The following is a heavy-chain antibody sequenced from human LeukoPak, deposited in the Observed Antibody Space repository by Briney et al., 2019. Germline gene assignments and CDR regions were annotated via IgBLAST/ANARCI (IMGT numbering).Heavy chain of an antibody. CDR2: IYYSGST. D-gene: IGHD6-19*01. CDR3: ARTLAGKLVFDY. J-gene: IGHJ4*02. V-gene: IGHV4-39*07. Sequence: KTSETLSLTCTVSGGSISSSSYYWGWIRQPPGKGLEWIGNIYYSGSTYDSSSLKSRVTTSVDTSKNQFSLKLSSVTAADTAIYYCARTLAGKLVFDYWGQGTLVTVSS. CDR1: GGSISSSSYY.